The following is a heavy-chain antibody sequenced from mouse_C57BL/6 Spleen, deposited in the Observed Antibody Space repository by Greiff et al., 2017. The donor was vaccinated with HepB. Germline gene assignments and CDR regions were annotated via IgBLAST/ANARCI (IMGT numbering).Heavy chain of an antibody. J-gene: IGHJ4*01. Sequence: EVKVEESGGGLVKPGGSLKLSCAASGFTFSDYGMHWVRQAPEKGLEWVAYISSGSSTIYYADTVKGRFTISRDNAKNTLFLQMTSLRSEDTAMYYCARGGRGGYAMDYWGQGTSVTVSS. CDR2: ISSGSSTI. CDR1: GFTFSDYG. D-gene: IGHD3-3*01. V-gene: IGHV5-17*01. CDR3: ARGGRGGYAMDY.